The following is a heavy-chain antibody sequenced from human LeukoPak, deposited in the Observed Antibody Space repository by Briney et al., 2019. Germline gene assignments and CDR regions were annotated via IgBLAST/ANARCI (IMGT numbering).Heavy chain of an antibody. D-gene: IGHD6-19*01. CDR1: GFTFSSYA. J-gene: IGHJ6*03. CDR3: AKAVRSGWYYYYMDV. V-gene: IGHV3-23*01. CDR2: TSGRGDGT. Sequence: GGSLRLSCAASGFTFSSYAMSWVRQAPGKGLEWVSATSGRGDGTYYADSVKGRFTISRDNSKNTLYLQMNSLRAEDTAVYYCAKAVRSGWYYYYMDVWGKGTTVTISS.